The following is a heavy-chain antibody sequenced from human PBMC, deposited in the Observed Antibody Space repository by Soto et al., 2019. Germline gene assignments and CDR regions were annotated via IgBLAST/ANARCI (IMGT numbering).Heavy chain of an antibody. CDR3: AKGPSSPHLYTWFDP. V-gene: IGHV3-9*01. Sequence: PGGSLRLSCAASGFTFDDYAMHWVRQAPGKGLEWVSGISWNSGSIDYADSVKGRFTISRDNAKNSLYLQMNRLRVDDTALYYCAKGPSSPHLYTWFDPWGQGTLVTVSS. CDR1: GFTFDDYA. J-gene: IGHJ5*02. CDR2: ISWNSGSI. D-gene: IGHD2-2*01.